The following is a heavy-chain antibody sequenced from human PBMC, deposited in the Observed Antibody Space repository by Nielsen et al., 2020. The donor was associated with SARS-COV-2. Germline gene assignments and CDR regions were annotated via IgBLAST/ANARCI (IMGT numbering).Heavy chain of an antibody. J-gene: IGHJ4*02. CDR2: ISYDGSNK. D-gene: IGHD5-18*01. CDR1: GFTFSSYA. CDR3: ARASYSYGYYFDY. V-gene: IGHV3-30-3*01. Sequence: SLKISCAGSGFTFSSYAMHWVRQAPGKGLEWVAVISYDGSNKYYADSVKGRFTISRDNSKNTLYLQMNSLRAEDTAVYYCARASYSYGYYFDYWGQGTLVTVSS.